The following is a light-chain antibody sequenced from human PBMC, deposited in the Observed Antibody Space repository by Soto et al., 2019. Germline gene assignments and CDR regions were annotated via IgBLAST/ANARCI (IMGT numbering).Light chain of an antibody. CDR1: QSISGW. Sequence: DIQMTQSPSTLSASVGDRVTIICRASQSISGWLAWYQQKPGTAPKLLIYEASNLESGVPSRFSGSGSGTEFTLTISSLQPDDFATYYCQQYYSDWTFGQGTKVEIK. CDR3: QQYYSDWT. V-gene: IGKV1-5*02. J-gene: IGKJ1*01. CDR2: EAS.